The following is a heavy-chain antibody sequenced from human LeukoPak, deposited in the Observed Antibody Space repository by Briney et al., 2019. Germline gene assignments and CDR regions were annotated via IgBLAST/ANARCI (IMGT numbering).Heavy chain of an antibody. Sequence: GGSLRLSCAASGFTVSSYAMSWVRQAPAKGLDWVSSISSSSSYIYYADSVKGRFTISRDNAKNSLYLQMNSLRAGDTAVYYCASEGSYFDYWGQGTLVTVSS. CDR2: ISSSSSYI. J-gene: IGHJ4*02. V-gene: IGHV3-21*01. CDR3: ASEGSYFDY. CDR1: GFTVSSYA.